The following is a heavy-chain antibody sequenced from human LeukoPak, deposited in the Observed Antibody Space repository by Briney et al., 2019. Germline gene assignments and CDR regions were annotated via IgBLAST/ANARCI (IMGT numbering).Heavy chain of an antibody. V-gene: IGHV1-18*01. CDR1: GYTFTSYG. CDR3: ARDAYYDFWSGYYTGENPDY. D-gene: IGHD3-3*01. J-gene: IGHJ4*02. CDR2: ISTYNGNT. Sequence: ASVKVSCKASGYTFTSYGISWVRQAPGQGLEWMGWISTYNGNTNYAQKVQGRVTMTTDTSTSTAYMELRSLRSDDTAVYYCARDAYYDFWSGYYTGENPDYWGQGTLVTVSS.